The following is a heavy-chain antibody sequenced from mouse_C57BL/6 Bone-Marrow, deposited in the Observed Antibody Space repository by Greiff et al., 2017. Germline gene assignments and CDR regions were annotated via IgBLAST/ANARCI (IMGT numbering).Heavy chain of an antibody. CDR1: GFSFTSYG. V-gene: IGHV2-2*01. CDR3: AIGDSSGSLFAY. Sequence: QVQLQQSGPGLVQPSQRLSITCTVSGFSFTSYGVHWVRQSPGKGLEWLGVIWSGGSTDYNAAFISRLSISKDNSTSQVFFKMNSLPADATAIYYCAIGDSSGSLFAYLGQGTLLSVSA. D-gene: IGHD3-2*02. J-gene: IGHJ3*01. CDR2: IWSGGST.